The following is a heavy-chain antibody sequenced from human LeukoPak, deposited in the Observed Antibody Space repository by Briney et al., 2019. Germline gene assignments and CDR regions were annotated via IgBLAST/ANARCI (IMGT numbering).Heavy chain of an antibody. CDR3: ARHTRYCSDGVCYIDY. Sequence: GESLKISCKGSGYSFNGYWIGWVRQMPGKGLEWMGIIYPGDSDTRYSPSFQGQVTISVDTSISTAYLQWSSLKASDTAMYYCARHTRYCSDGVCYIDYWGQGALVTVSS. D-gene: IGHD2-8*01. V-gene: IGHV5-51*01. CDR1: GYSFNGYW. J-gene: IGHJ4*02. CDR2: IYPGDSDT.